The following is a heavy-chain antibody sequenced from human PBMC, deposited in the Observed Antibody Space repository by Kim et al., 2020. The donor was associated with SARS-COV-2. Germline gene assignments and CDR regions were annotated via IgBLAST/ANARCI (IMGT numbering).Heavy chain of an antibody. Sequence: GGSLRLSCVASGFSFSTYWMSWVRQAPGKGPEWVANINEGGNEKYYVDSVNGRFTISRDNAKNSLYLQMNSLRAEDTAVYYCTRSGGSDLDYWGQGTLVVVCS. CDR1: GFSFSTYW. CDR3: TRSGGSDLDY. CDR2: INEGGNEK. V-gene: IGHV3-7*01. J-gene: IGHJ4*02. D-gene: IGHD3-16*01.